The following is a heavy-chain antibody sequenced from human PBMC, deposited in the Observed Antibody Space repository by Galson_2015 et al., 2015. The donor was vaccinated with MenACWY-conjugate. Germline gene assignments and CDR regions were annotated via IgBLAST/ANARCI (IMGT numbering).Heavy chain of an antibody. CDR2: MYYTGSS. CDR1: AGSLRSTNYY. CDR3: ARGVAMVRGVITPPHFDC. D-gene: IGHD3-10*01. V-gene: IGHV4-61*01. J-gene: IGHJ4*02. Sequence: ETLSLTCTISAGSLRSTNYYWSWIRQPPGKGLEWIGYMYYTGSSNYNPPLKSRVTISLDTPKNQFSLKLSSVTAADTAVYYCARGVAMVRGVITPPHFDCWGQGIMVIVSS.